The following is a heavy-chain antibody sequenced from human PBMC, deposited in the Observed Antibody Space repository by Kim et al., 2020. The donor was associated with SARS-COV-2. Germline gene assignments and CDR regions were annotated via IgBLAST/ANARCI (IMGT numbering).Heavy chain of an antibody. V-gene: IGHV3-15*01. Sequence: TDYAARWTGRFTISRDDSKNTLYLQMNSLKTEDTAVYYCTTVLARGSFDYWGQGTLVTVSS. D-gene: IGHD3-10*01. CDR2: T. CDR3: TTVLARGSFDY. J-gene: IGHJ4*02.